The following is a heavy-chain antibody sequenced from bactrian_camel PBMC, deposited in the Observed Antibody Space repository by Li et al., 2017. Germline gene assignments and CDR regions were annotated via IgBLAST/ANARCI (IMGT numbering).Heavy chain of an antibody. D-gene: IGHD5*01. Sequence: VQLVESGGGLVQPGGSLRLSCRASRYTNSSCYMGWFRQAPEKEREGVASVDRDGDAYYRPSLKGRFTISEDYAKKTLYLQMNNLKPEDTAMYYCAADLDNGKVLAYNYWGQGTQVTVS. V-gene: IGHV3S40*01. CDR2: VDRDGDA. J-gene: IGHJ4*01. CDR3: AADLDNGKVLAYNY. CDR1: RYTNSSCY.